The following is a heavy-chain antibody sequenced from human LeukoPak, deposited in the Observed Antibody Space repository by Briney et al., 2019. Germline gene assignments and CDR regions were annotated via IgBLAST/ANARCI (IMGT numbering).Heavy chain of an antibody. Sequence: GRSLRLSCAASGFTFDDYAMHWVRQAPGKGLEWVSGISWNSGSIGYADSVKGRFTISRDNAKNSLYLQMNSLRAEDTAEYYCAKDFWLVQGVFDYWGQGTLVTVSS. D-gene: IGHD6-19*01. V-gene: IGHV3-9*01. CDR2: ISWNSGSI. J-gene: IGHJ4*02. CDR1: GFTFDDYA. CDR3: AKDFWLVQGVFDY.